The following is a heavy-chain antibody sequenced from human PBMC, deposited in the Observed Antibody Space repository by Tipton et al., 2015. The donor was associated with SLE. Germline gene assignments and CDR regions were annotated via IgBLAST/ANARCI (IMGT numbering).Heavy chain of an antibody. J-gene: IGHJ4*02. CDR1: GFTFSSYA. V-gene: IGHV3-23*01. CDR3: ARSGLNWNYGHDY. D-gene: IGHD1-7*01. CDR2: ISGSGGST. Sequence: SLRLSCAASGFTFSSYAMSWVRQAPGKGLEWVSAISGSGGSTYYADSVKGRFTISRDNAKNSLYLQMNSLRAEDTAVYYCARSGLNWNYGHDYWGQGTLVTVSS.